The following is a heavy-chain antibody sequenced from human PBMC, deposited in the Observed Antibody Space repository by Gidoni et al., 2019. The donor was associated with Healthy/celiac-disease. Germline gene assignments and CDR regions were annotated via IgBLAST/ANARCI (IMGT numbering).Heavy chain of an antibody. Sequence: QVQLVESGGGVVQPGRSLRLSCAASGFTFRSYAMHWVRQAPGKGLVWVAVISYDGSNKYYADSGKGRFTISRDNSKNTLYLQMNSLRAEDTAVYYCARVRYYYDSSAQLGYFDYWGQGTLVTVSS. CDR2: ISYDGSNK. V-gene: IGHV3-30*04. CDR3: ARVRYYYDSSAQLGYFDY. CDR1: GFTFRSYA. D-gene: IGHD3-22*01. J-gene: IGHJ4*02.